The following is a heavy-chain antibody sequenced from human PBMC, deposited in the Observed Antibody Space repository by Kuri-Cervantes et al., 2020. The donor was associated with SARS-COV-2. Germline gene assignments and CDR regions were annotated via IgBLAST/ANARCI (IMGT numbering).Heavy chain of an antibody. D-gene: IGHD4-17*01. J-gene: IGHJ4*02. V-gene: IGHV4-59*01. CDR2: IYYSGSV. CDR1: GGSISSSY. CDR3: TTVTPTSVFDF. Sequence: SETLALTCTVSGGSISSSYWSWIRQPPGKGLEWICYIYYSGSVSYNPSLMSRVTISVDTSKNQFSLRRTSVTAADTAVYYCTTVTPTSVFDFWGQGTLVTVSS.